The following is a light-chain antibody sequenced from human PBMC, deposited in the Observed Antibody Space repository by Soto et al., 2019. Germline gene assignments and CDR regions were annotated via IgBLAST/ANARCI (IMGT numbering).Light chain of an antibody. J-gene: IGKJ1*01. CDR2: WAS. CDR1: QSVLYSSNNKNY. CDR3: QQYDSTPRT. Sequence: DIVMTQSPDSLAVSLGERATINCKSSQSVLYSSNNKNYLAWYQQKPGQPPKLLIYWASTRESGVPDRFSGSGSGTECTLTISSLQAEDVAVYYCQQYDSTPRTFGQGTKVEIK. V-gene: IGKV4-1*01.